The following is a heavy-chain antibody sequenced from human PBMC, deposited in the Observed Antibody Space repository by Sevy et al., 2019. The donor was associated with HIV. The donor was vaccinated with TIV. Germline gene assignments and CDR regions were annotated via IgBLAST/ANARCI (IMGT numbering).Heavy chain of an antibody. CDR2: INPRDSDT. J-gene: IGHJ4*02. CDR1: GYNITSYW. CDR3: ARQWSSSADY. V-gene: IGHV5-51*01. D-gene: IGHD6-6*01. Sequence: GESLKISCKGSGYNITSYWIGWVRQMPGKGLEWMGIINPRDSDTRNIPSFQGQVTISVDKSINTAYLQWSSLEASDASMYYCARQWSSSADYWGQGTLVTVSS.